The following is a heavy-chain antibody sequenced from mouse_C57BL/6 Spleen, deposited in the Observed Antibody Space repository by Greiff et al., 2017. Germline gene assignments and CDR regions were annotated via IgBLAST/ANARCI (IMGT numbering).Heavy chain of an antibody. J-gene: IGHJ2*01. CDR3: ARYITAFDY. D-gene: IGHD4-1*01. CDR2: IRNKANGYTT. V-gene: IGHV7-3*01. CDR1: GFTFTDYY. Sequence: DVMLVESGGGLVQPGGSLSLSCAASGFTFTDYYMSWVRQPPGKALEWLGFIRNKANGYTTEYSASVKGRFTISRDNSQSNLYLQMHALRAEDSATYYCARYITAFDYWGQGTTLTVSS.